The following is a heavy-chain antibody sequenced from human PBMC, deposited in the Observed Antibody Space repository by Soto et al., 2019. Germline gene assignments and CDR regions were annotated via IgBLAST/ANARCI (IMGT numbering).Heavy chain of an antibody. CDR3: ARGLTTVTSLSSTGPNNWFDP. CDR2: INPNSGGT. Sequence: ASVKVSFTASGYTFTGYYMHWVRQAPGQGLEWMGWINPNSGGTNYAQKFQGWVTMTRDTSISTAYMELSRLRSDDTAVYYCARGLTTVTSLSSTGPNNWFDPWGQGTLVTVSS. CDR1: GYTFTGYY. V-gene: IGHV1-2*04. D-gene: IGHD4-17*01. J-gene: IGHJ5*02.